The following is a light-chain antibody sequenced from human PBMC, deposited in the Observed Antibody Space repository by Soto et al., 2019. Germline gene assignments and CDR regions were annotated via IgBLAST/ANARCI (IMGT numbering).Light chain of an antibody. CDR1: QSVLYSSNNMNY. J-gene: IGKJ2*03. Sequence: DTVMTQSPDSLAVSLGERATINCKSSQSVLYSSNNMNYLSWYQQKPGQPPKLLIYWASTRESGVPDRFSGSRSGTDFTLTISSVQAEDVAVYYCLQHYNTPPYSFGQGTKLEIK. CDR3: LQHYNTPPYS. V-gene: IGKV4-1*01. CDR2: WAS.